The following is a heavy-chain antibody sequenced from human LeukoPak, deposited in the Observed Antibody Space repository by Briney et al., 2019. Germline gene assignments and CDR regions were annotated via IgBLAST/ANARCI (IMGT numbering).Heavy chain of an antibody. V-gene: IGHV1-2*02. CDR3: ERANFLYWSSTTCLFDY. CDR2: INPNDGDR. CDR1: GYTFTYYY. Sequence: ASVKVSCKASGYTFTYYYMHWVRQAPGQGLEWMGWINPNDGDRNYAQKFQGRVTMTRDTSISTAHMEVSRLRPEDTAVYYYERANFLYWSSTTCLFDYWGQGTLVTVSS. J-gene: IGHJ4*02. D-gene: IGHD2-2*01.